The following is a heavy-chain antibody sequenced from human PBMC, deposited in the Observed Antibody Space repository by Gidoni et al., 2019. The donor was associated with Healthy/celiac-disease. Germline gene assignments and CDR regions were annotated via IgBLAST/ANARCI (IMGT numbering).Heavy chain of an antibody. CDR1: GYSFTSYW. CDR2: IDPSDSYT. CDR3: ARHFGLGEGDPYYYYYMDV. Sequence: EVQLVQSGAEVKKPGESLRISCKGSGYSFTSYWISWVRQLPGKGLEWMGRIDPSDSYTNYSPSFQGHVTISADKSISTAYLQWSSLKASDTAMYYCARHFGLGEGDPYYYYYMDVWGKGTTVTVSS. V-gene: IGHV5-10-1*03. D-gene: IGHD3-16*01. J-gene: IGHJ6*03.